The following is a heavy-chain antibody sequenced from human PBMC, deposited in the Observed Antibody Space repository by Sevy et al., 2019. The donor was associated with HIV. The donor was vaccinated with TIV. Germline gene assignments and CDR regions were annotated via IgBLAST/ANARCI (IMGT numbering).Heavy chain of an antibody. CDR3: ARHRGYDFWSGYYPYYFDY. J-gene: IGHJ4*02. V-gene: IGHV4-39*01. CDR2: IYYSGRT. D-gene: IGHD3-3*01. Sequence: SETLSLTCTVSGGSISSSSYYWGWIRQPPGKGLEWIGSIYYSGRTYYNPSLKSRVTISVDTSKNQFSLKLSSVTAADTAVYYCARHRGYDFWSGYYPYYFDYWGQGTLVTVSS. CDR1: GGSISSSSYY.